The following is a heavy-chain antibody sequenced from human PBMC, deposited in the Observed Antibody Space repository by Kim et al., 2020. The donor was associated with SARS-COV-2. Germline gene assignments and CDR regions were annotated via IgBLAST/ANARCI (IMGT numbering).Heavy chain of an antibody. D-gene: IGHD7-27*01. J-gene: IGHJ6*02. CDR2: IIPIFGTA. Sequence: SVKVSCKASGGTFSSYAISWVRQAPGQGLEWMGGIIPIFGTANYAQKFQGRVTITADESTSTAYMELSSLRSEDTAVYYCARGGPSGYYYYYGMDVWGQGTTVTVSS. CDR3: ARGGPSGYYYYYGMDV. CDR1: GGTFSSYA. V-gene: IGHV1-69*13.